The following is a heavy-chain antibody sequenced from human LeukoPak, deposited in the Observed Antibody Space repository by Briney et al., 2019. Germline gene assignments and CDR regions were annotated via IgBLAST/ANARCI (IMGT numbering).Heavy chain of an antibody. Sequence: ASVKVSCKASGCTFSSYAISWVRQAPGQGLEWMGGIIPIFGTANYAQKFQGRVTITADESTSTAYMELSSLRSEDTAVYYCARSHVADNNYFDYWGQGTLVTVSS. CDR1: GCTFSSYA. CDR2: IIPIFGTA. V-gene: IGHV1-69*01. J-gene: IGHJ4*02. CDR3: ARSHVADNNYFDY. D-gene: IGHD6-13*01.